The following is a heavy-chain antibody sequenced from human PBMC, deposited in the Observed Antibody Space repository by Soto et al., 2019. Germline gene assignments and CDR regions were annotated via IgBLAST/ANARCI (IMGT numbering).Heavy chain of an antibody. CDR2: INPNSGGT. CDR3: ARAINWYSSSWYGGYYYYGMDV. V-gene: IGHV1-2*02. D-gene: IGHD6-13*01. J-gene: IGHJ6*02. Sequence: ASVKVSCKASGYTFTGYYMHWVRQAPGQGLEWMGWINPNSGGTNYAQKLQGRVTMTTDTSTSTAYMELRSLRSDDTAVYYCARAINWYSSSWYGGYYYYGMDVWGQGTTVTVSS. CDR1: GYTFTGYY.